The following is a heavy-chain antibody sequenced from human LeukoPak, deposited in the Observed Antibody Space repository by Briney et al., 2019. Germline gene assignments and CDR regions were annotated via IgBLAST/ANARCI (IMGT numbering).Heavy chain of an antibody. CDR3: ARHLAVAGDDAFDI. V-gene: IGHV5-51*01. CDR2: IYPGDSDT. Sequence: GESLKISCNGSGYSFTSYWIGLVRHMPGKGLESLGIIYPGDSDTRYSPSFQGQVTISADKSIRTAYLQWSSLKASDTAMYYCARHLAVAGDDAFDIWGQGTMVTVSS. J-gene: IGHJ3*02. CDR1: GYSFTSYW. D-gene: IGHD6-19*01.